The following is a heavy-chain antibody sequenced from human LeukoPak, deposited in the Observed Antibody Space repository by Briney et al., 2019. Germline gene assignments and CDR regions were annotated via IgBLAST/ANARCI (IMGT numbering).Heavy chain of an antibody. CDR3: AREVSSEGGWYDALSYFDY. V-gene: IGHV4-61*08. J-gene: IGHJ4*02. D-gene: IGHD6-19*01. CDR2: IYYSGST. Sequence: KASETLSLTCTVSGGSISSGGYYWSWIRQPPGKGLEWIGYIYYSGSTNYNPSLKSRVTISVDTSKNQFSLKLSSVTAADTAVYYCAREVSSEGGWYDALSYFDYWGQGTLVTVSS. CDR1: GGSISSGGYY.